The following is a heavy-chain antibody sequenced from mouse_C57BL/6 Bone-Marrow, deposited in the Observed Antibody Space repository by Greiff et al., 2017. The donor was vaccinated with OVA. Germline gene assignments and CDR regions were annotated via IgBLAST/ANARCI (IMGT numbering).Heavy chain of an antibody. CDR2: IRLKSDNYAT. J-gene: IGHJ3*01. Sequence: EVQGVESGGGLVQPGGSMKLSCVASGFTFSNYWMNWVRQSPEKGLEWVAQIRLKSDNYATHYAESVKGRFTISRDDSKSSVYLQMNNLRAEDTGIYYCTGYGNYWFAYWGQGTLVTVSA. V-gene: IGHV6-3*01. CDR1: GFTFSNYW. CDR3: TGYGNYWFAY. D-gene: IGHD2-10*02.